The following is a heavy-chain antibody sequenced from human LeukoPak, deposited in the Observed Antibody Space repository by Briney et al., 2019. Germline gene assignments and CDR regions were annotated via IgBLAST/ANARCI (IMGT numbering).Heavy chain of an antibody. CDR3: ARLVGGSGSYRLNWFDP. CDR1: GGSISSYY. Sequence: PSETLSLTCTVSGGSISSYYWNWIRQPPGKGLEWIGYVYYSGSTSRNPSLKSRVTISVDTSKNQFPLKLSSVTAADTAVYYCARLVGGSGSYRLNWFDPWGQGTLVTVSS. V-gene: IGHV4-59*08. D-gene: IGHD3-10*01. J-gene: IGHJ5*02. CDR2: VYYSGST.